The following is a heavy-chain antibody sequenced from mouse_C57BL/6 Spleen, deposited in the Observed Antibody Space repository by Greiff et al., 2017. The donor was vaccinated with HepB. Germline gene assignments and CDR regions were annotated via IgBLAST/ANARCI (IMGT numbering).Heavy chain of an antibody. CDR1: GFTFSSYA. J-gene: IGHJ2*01. CDR2: ISDGGSYT. CDR3: ARDIPLYSWIFDY. D-gene: IGHD2-1*01. Sequence: EVQLQESGGGLVKPGGSLKLSCAASGFTFSSYAMSWVRQTPEKRLEWVATISDGGSYTYYPDNVKGRFTISRDNAKNNLYLQMSHLKSEDTAMYYCARDIPLYSWIFDYWGQGTTLAVSS. V-gene: IGHV5-4*01.